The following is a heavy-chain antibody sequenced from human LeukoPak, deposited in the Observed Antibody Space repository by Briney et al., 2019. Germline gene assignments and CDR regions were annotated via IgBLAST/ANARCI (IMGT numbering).Heavy chain of an antibody. CDR1: GFTFKSYW. J-gene: IGHJ4*02. V-gene: IGHV3-74*01. Sequence: GGSLILSCATSGFTFKSYWMHWVRQAPGKVLVMVSRLNFDGSDTSYADSVKGRFTISRYNAKNSLYPQMDSLRAEDTAVYYCARGLGPLWGLGYWGQGTLVTVSS. CDR3: ARGLGPLWGLGY. D-gene: IGHD5-18*01. CDR2: LNFDGSDT.